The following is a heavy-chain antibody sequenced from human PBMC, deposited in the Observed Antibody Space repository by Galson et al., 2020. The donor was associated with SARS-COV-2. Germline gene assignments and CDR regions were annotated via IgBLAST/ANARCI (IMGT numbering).Heavy chain of an antibody. V-gene: IGHV3-30-3*01. J-gene: IGHJ6*02. CDR1: GFTFTTYP. CDR2: ISYDGINK. Sequence: GESLKIPCAASGFTFTTYPMHWVRQAPGKGLEWVAVISYDGINKQYADSVKGRFTISRDNSKNTVHVQMSNLRPEDTAVYYCARDSSGEGYDCGMDVWGQGTTVTVSS. CDR3: ARDSSGEGYDCGMDV. D-gene: IGHD7-27*01.